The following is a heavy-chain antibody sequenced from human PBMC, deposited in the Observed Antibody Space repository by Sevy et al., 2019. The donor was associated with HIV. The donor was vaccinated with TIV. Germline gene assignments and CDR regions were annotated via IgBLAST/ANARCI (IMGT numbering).Heavy chain of an antibody. CDR2: ISSSSSTM. D-gene: IGHD3-3*01. CDR3: ARDNSYYDFWSGYFLY. Sequence: GGSLRLSCAASGFTFSSYSMNWVRQAPGKGLERVSYISSSSSTMYYADSVKGRFTISRDNAKNSLYLQMNSLRDEDTAVYYCARDNSYYDFWSGYFLYWCQGTLVTVSS. CDR1: GFTFSSYS. V-gene: IGHV3-48*02. J-gene: IGHJ4*02.